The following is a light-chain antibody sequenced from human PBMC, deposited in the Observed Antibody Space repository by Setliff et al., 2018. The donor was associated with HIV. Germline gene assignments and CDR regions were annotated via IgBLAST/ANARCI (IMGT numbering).Light chain of an antibody. CDR1: SSDVGGYNF. Sequence: QSALAQPASVSGSPRQSITISCTGTSSDVGGYNFVSWYQLHPGKAPKLMIYEVNYRPSGVSDRFSGSKSGNTASLTISGLQAEDEADYYCCSYTGGDNYLFGRGTKVTVL. J-gene: IGLJ1*01. V-gene: IGLV2-14*01. CDR3: CSYTGGDNYL. CDR2: EVN.